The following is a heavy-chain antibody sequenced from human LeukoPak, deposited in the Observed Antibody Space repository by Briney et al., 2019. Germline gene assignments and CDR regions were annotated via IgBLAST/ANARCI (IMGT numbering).Heavy chain of an antibody. V-gene: IGHV1-3*01. CDR3: ARVLLSSGHYAQYFQH. J-gene: IGHJ1*01. Sequence: GASVKVSCKASGYTFTSYAMHWVRQAPGQRLEWMGWINAGNGNTKYSQKFQGRVTITRDTSASTAYMELSSLRSEDTAVYYCARVLLSSGHYAQYFQHWGQGTLVTVSS. CDR2: INAGNGNT. D-gene: IGHD3-22*01. CDR1: GYTFTSYA.